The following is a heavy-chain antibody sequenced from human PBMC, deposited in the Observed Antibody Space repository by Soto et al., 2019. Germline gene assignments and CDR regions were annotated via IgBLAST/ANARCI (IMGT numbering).Heavy chain of an antibody. CDR1: GYIFSDYS. Sequence: EVRLVESGGGLVQPGGSLRLSCAASGYIFSDYSMNWVRQAPGKGLEWVSYIGTSRKYIFYRDSVRGHFTISRDNARNSLYLQLNSLRDEDTAVYYCVRDRDWAFDIWGQGTMVTVSS. V-gene: IGHV3-48*02. D-gene: IGHD3-9*01. J-gene: IGHJ3*02. CDR3: VRDRDWAFDI. CDR2: IGTSRKYI.